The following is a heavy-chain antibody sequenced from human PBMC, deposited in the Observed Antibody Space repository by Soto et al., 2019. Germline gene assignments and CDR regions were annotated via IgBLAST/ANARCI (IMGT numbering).Heavy chain of an antibody. D-gene: IGHD3-10*01. Sequence: ASVKVSCKASGYRFTGYGLHGVRQAPGQGLQWMGGINPKSEATDYAQKFQGRVTMTWAMSTNTAYLELSGLRSDDTADDTAVYFYAKLDVPHSTSTAYRYDHLGRRVLVTGSS. V-gene: IGHV1-2*02. CDR2: INPKSEAT. CDR1: GYRFTGYG. CDR3: VYFYAKLDVPHSTSTAYRYDH. J-gene: IGHJ4*02.